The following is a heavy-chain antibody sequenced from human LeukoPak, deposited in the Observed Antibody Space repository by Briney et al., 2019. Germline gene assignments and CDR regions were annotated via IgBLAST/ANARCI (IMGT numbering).Heavy chain of an antibody. CDR1: GYSFGNYW. J-gene: IGHJ4*02. Sequence: GESLKISCKGSGYSFGNYWIAWVRQMTGKGLEWMGIIDPDDSETRYSPSFQGQVTISADKSISTAYLQWSSLKASDTAMYYCARQYPGGYYDSSGYGDYWGQGTLVSVSS. D-gene: IGHD3-22*01. CDR3: ARQYPGGYYDSSGYGDY. V-gene: IGHV5-51*01. CDR2: IDPDDSET.